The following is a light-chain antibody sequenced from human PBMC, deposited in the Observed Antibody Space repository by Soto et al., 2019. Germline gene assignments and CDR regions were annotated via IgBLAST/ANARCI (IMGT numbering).Light chain of an antibody. CDR3: HQCAHSPLT. J-gene: IGKJ1*01. CDR2: DAF. CDR1: QTVTKNY. Sequence: IVLAQSPGTLSLSPGERATISWRASQTVTKNYLAWYQQKPGQAPRLLIYDAFNRATGIPDRFSGSGSGTDFTLTISRLEPEDFAVYYCHQCAHSPLTFGQGTKVEIK. V-gene: IGKV3-20*01.